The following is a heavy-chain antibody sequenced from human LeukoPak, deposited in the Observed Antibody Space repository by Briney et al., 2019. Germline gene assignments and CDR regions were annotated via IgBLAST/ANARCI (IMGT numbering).Heavy chain of an antibody. Sequence: SQTLSLTCDISGYTVSSNSAAWNWIRQSPSRGLEWLGRTYYRSKWYYDYAVSVKSRITISPDTSKNRFSLQLNSVTADDTAVYYCARGFALDFWGQGTMVTVSS. CDR3: ARGFALDF. V-gene: IGHV6-1*01. CDR1: GYTVSSNSAA. CDR2: TYYRSKWYY. J-gene: IGHJ3*01.